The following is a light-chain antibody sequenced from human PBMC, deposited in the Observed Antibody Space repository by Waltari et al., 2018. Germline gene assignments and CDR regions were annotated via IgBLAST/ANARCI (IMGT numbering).Light chain of an antibody. V-gene: IGKV1-9*01. CDR2: AAS. Sequence: DIQLTQSPSFLSASVGDRVTITCRTSQGINNYFAWYQQKPGKAPQLLIYAASTLQSGVPSRFSGSGSGTEFTLTISSLQPEDFATYYCQQLNTYPLTFGQGTRLEIK. CDR1: QGINNY. J-gene: IGKJ5*01. CDR3: QQLNTYPLT.